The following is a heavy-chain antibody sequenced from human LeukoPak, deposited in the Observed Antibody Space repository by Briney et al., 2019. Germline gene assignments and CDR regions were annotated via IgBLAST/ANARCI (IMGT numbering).Heavy chain of an antibody. CDR2: IYYSGST. V-gene: IGHV4-59*01. CDR3: ARDRW. J-gene: IGHJ4*02. Sequence: SETLSLTCTVSGGSISSYYWSWIRQPPGKGLEWIGYIYYSGSTNRNPSLKSRVTISVDTSKNQFSLKLSSVTAADTAVYYCARDRWWGQGTLVTVSS. D-gene: IGHD5-24*01. CDR1: GGSISSYY.